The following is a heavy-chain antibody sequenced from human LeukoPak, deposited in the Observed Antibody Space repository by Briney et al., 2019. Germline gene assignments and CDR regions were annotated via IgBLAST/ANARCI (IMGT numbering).Heavy chain of an antibody. J-gene: IGHJ5*02. D-gene: IGHD5-18*01. V-gene: IGHV4-59*01. CDR1: GGSFSCYY. Sequence: SETLSLTCAVYGGSFSCYYWSWIRPPPGKGVGWIGYIYYSGSTNYNPSLKSRVTISVDTSKNQFSLKLSSVTAADTAVYYCARGQGYSYGYSWFDPWGQGTLVTVSS. CDR2: IYYSGST. CDR3: ARGQGYSYGYSWFDP.